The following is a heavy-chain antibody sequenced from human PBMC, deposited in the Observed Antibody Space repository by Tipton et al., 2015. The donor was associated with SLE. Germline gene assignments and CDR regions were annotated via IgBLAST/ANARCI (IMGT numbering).Heavy chain of an antibody. V-gene: IGHV1-2*06. Sequence: QVQLVQSGAEVKKPGASVKVSCKASGYTFTSYGISWVRQAPGQGLEWMGRINPNSGGTNYAQKFQGRVTMTRDTSISTAYMELSRLRSDDTAVYYCASSASCSSTSCSRWDYDGLDVWGQGTTVTVSS. D-gene: IGHD2-2*01. J-gene: IGHJ6*02. CDR3: ASSASCSSTSCSRWDYDGLDV. CDR2: INPNSGGT. CDR1: GYTFTSYG.